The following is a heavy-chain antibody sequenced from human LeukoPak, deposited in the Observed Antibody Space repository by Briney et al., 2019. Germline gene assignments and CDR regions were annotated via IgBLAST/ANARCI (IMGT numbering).Heavy chain of an antibody. D-gene: IGHD2-21*01. V-gene: IGHV3-48*04. CDR3: AREGDGSRYYFDY. Sequence: GGSLRISCKASGFSFSNYYMNWVRQAPGKGLEWLSHINGRGGIINYADSVKGRFTISRDNARNSLDLHMSSLGAEDTAAYYCAREGDGSRYYFDYWGQGILVTVSS. CDR1: GFSFSNYY. CDR2: INGRGGII. J-gene: IGHJ4*02.